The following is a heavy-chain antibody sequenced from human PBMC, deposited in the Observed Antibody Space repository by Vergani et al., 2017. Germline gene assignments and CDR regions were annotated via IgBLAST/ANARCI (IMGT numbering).Heavy chain of an antibody. Sequence: QVQLQQWGAGLLKPSETLSLTCAVYGGSFSGYYWSWIRQPAGKGLEWIGRIYTSGSTNYNPSLKSRVTMSVDTSKNQFSLKLSSVTAADTAVYYCAKDSTRGYCSSTSCYFLSWGQGTLVTVSS. CDR3: AKDSTRGYCSSTSCYFLS. CDR2: IYTSGST. V-gene: IGHV4-59*10. CDR1: GGSFSGYY. D-gene: IGHD2-2*01. J-gene: IGHJ5*02.